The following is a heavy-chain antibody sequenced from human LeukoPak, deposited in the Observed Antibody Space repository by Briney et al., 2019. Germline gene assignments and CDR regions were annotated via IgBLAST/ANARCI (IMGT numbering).Heavy chain of an antibody. V-gene: IGHV3-23*01. CDR1: GFSFSNYG. CDR2: IGGSGTGT. CDR3: AKAYGLEQWLVVGVIDY. D-gene: IGHD6-19*01. Sequence: GGSLRLSCAASGFSFSNYGMTWVRQAPGKGLEWVSSIGGSGTGTYYADSVKGRFTISRDNSKNTLYLQMNSLRAEDTAVYYCAKAYGLEQWLVVGVIDYWGQGTLVTVSS. J-gene: IGHJ4*02.